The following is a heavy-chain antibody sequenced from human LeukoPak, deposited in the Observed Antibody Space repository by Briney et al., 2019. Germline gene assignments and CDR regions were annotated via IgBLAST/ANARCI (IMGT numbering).Heavy chain of an antibody. D-gene: IGHD6-19*01. CDR2: ISWNSGSI. CDR3: AKAIGYSSGWYVSPVDY. V-gene: IGHV3-9*01. CDR1: GFTFDDYA. Sequence: GGSLRLSCAASGFTFDDYAMHWVRQAPGKGLEWVSGISWNSGSIGYADSVKGRFTISRDNAKNSLYLQMNSLRAEDTALYYCAKAIGYSSGWYVSPVDYWGQGTLVTVSS. J-gene: IGHJ4*02.